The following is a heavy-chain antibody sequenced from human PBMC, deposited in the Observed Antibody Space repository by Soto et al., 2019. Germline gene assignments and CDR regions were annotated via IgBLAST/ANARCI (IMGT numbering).Heavy chain of an antibody. D-gene: IGHD4-17*01. J-gene: IGHJ3*02. V-gene: IGHV4-59*01. CDR1: GGSISSYY. CDR3: ARPYDYGGNSVAFDI. Sequence: SETLSLTCTVSGGSISSYYWSWIRQPPGKGLEWIGYIYYSGSTNYNPSLKSRVTISVDTSKNQFSLKLSSVTAADTAVYYCARPYDYGGNSVAFDIWGQGTMVTVSS. CDR2: IYYSGST.